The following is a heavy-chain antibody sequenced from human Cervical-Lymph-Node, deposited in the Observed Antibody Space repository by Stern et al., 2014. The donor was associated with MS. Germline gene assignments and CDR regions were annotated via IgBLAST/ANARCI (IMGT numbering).Heavy chain of an antibody. CDR3: ARDRLDGDYVYYYGLDV. J-gene: IGHJ6*02. Sequence: VQLVESGGGVVRPGRSLRLSCATSGFTFSRYAVLWVRQAPGKGMEWVAAISYYGSNKFYGDSVKGRFTISRDNSKNTLFLQMNNLRPDDSGVYHCARDRLDGDYVYYYGLDVWGQGTTVTVSS. CDR1: GFTFSRYA. D-gene: IGHD4-17*01. V-gene: IGHV3-30*04. CDR2: ISYYGSNK.